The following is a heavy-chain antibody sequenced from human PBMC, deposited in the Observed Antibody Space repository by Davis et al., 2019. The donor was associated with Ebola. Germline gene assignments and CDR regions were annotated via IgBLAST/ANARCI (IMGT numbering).Heavy chain of an antibody. CDR2: ISYDGSNK. CDR3: ARAVVVEGYYYYGMDV. V-gene: IGHV3-30-3*01. D-gene: IGHD2-21*01. J-gene: IGHJ6*02. CDR1: GFTFSSYA. Sequence: GGSLRLSCAASGFTFSSYAMSWVRQAPGKGLEWVAVISYDGSNKYYADSVKGRFTISRDNSKNTLYLQMNSLRSEDTAVYYCARAVVVEGYYYYGMDVWGQGTTVTVSS.